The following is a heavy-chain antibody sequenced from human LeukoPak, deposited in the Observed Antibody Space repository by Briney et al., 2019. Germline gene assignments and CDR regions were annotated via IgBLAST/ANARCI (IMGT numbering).Heavy chain of an antibody. Sequence: SETLSLTCTVSGGSISSYYWSWIRQPPGKGLEWIGYIYYSGSTNYNPSLKSRATISVDTSKNQFSLKLSSVTAADTAVYYCARWPRYSSSWYYFDYWGQGTLVTVSS. CDR1: GGSISSYY. J-gene: IGHJ4*02. D-gene: IGHD6-13*01. CDR2: IYYSGST. CDR3: ARWPRYSSSWYYFDY. V-gene: IGHV4-59*01.